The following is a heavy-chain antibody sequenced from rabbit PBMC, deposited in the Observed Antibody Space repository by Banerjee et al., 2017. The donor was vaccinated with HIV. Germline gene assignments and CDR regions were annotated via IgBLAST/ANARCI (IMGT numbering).Heavy chain of an antibody. D-gene: IGHD4-1*01. V-gene: IGHV1S45*01. CDR2: INSSSRNV. J-gene: IGHJ4*01. CDR3: ARDLAGVIGWNFNL. CDR1: GFDFSSYY. Sequence: QEQLVESGGGLVQPGGSLKLSCKASGFDFSSYYMSWVRQAPGKGLEWIGCINSSSRNVVYASWAKGRFTISKTSWTTVTLQMTSLTAADTATHFCARDLAGVIGWNFNLWGPGTLVTVS.